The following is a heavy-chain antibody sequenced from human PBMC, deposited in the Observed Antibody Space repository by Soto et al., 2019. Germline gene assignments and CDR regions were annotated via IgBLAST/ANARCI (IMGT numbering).Heavy chain of an antibody. D-gene: IGHD6-13*01. V-gene: IGHV1-69*05. J-gene: IGHJ3*02. CDR2: IIPIFGTA. CDR1: GGTFSSYA. CDR3: ARDREPGIAAAGDAFDI. Sequence: SVKVSCKASGGTFSSYAISWVRQAPGQGPEWMGGIIPIFGTARYAQKFQGRVTMTRDTSTSTVYMELSSLRSEDTAVYYCARDREPGIAAAGDAFDIWGQGTMVTVSS.